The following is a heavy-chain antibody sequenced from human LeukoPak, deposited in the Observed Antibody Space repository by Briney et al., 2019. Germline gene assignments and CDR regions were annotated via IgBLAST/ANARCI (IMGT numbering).Heavy chain of an antibody. CDR1: GGSISSGGYS. CDR2: IYHSGST. CDR3: ARGDPLYYYDSSGYESRYYFDY. D-gene: IGHD3-22*01. Sequence: SETLSLTCAVSGGSISSGGYSWSWIRQPPGKGLEWIGYIYHSGSTYYNPSLKSRVTISVDRSKNQFSLKLSSVTAADTAVYYCARGDPLYYYDSSGYESRYYFDYWGQGTLVTVSS. J-gene: IGHJ4*02. V-gene: IGHV4-30-2*01.